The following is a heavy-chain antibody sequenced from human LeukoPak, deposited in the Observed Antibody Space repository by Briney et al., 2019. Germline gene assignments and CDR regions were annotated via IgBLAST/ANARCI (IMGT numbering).Heavy chain of an antibody. CDR3: AHNSRYGVTGVANYYFDY. Sequence: SGPTLVKPTQTLTLTCTFSGFSLSTDGVAVGWIRQPPGKALEWLALIYWDDDKAYSPSLKSRLTITEDTSKNQVVLTMTNMDPVDTATYYCAHNSRYGVTGVANYYFDYWGRGTLVTVSS. CDR1: GFSLSTDGVA. D-gene: IGHD4-17*01. CDR2: IYWDDDK. V-gene: IGHV2-5*02. J-gene: IGHJ4*02.